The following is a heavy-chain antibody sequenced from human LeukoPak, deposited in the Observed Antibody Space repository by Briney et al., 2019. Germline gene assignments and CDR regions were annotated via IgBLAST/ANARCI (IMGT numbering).Heavy chain of an antibody. CDR3: ARDPDNGSGSYGD. CDR1: GFTFSTYG. V-gene: IGHV3-23*01. D-gene: IGHD3-10*01. Sequence: GGSLRLSCAASGFTFSTYGMSWVRQAPGKGLEWVSAVAGSGGTTYYADSVRGRFTISRDNSKNTLYLQMNSLRAEDTAVYYCARDPDNGSGSYGDWGQGTLVTVSS. CDR2: VAGSGGTT. J-gene: IGHJ4*02.